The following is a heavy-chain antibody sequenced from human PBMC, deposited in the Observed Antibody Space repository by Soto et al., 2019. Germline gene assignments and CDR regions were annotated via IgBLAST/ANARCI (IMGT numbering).Heavy chain of an antibody. CDR1: VFTFTSYA. D-gene: IGHD3-10*01. J-gene: IGHJ5*02. CDR3: ARARSAERRESVETRNWFDL. V-gene: IGHV3-30-3*01. Sequence: QVQLVESGGGVVQPGRSLRLSCAVSVFTFTSYAMHWVRQAPGKGLEWVAGISHDGSNKYYADSVKGRFTISRDNSKDTLYLQMNSQGAEYTAVYYWARARSAERRESVETRNWFDLWGQGPQVTVSP. CDR2: ISHDGSNK.